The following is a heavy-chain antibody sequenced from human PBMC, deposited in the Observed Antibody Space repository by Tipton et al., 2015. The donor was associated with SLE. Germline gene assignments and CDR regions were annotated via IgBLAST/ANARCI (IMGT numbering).Heavy chain of an antibody. V-gene: IGHV4-34*01. CDR3: ARDQGYCSGGTCWTFDY. D-gene: IGHD2-15*01. CDR1: GGSFSGYY. J-gene: IGHJ4*02. Sequence: LRLSCAVYGGSFSGYYWSWIRQPPGKGLEWIGEINHSGSTNYNPSLKSRVTISVDTSKNQFSLKLSSVTAADTAVYYCARDQGYCSGGTCWTFDYWGQGTLVTVSS. CDR2: INHSGST.